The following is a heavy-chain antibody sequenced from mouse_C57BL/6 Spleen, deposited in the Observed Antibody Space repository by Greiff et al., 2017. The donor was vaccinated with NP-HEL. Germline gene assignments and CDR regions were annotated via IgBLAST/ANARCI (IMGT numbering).Heavy chain of an antibody. CDR2: IYPRSGNT. V-gene: IGHV1-81*01. CDR1: GYTFTSYG. D-gene: IGHD2-2*01. Sequence: VQLVESGAELARPGASVKLSCKASGYTFTSYGISWVKQRTGQGLEWIGEIYPRSGNTYYNEKFKGKATLTADKSSSTAYMELRSLTSEDSAVYFCARWDGYDPSYAMDYWGQGTSVTVSS. CDR3: ARWDGYDPSYAMDY. J-gene: IGHJ4*01.